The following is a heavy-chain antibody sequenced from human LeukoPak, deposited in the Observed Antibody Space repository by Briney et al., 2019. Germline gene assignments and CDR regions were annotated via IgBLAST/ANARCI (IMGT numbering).Heavy chain of an antibody. CDR2: ISSSGDLT. CDR1: TFTFNSYA. V-gene: IGHV3-23*01. D-gene: IGHD3-3*01. Sequence: GGSLRLSCAASTFTFNSYAVSWVRQDPGKGLEWISAISSSGDLTFYADSVKGRFTISRDNSKNMLYLQMDSLRAEDTAVYYCHYDFWSGYYVFDYWGQGTLVTVSS. J-gene: IGHJ4*02. CDR3: HYDFWSGYYVFDY.